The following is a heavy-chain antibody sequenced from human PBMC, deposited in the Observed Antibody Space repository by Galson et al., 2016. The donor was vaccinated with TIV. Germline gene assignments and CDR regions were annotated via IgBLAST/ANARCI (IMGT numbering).Heavy chain of an antibody. J-gene: IGHJ4*02. CDR3: ARVRSCGGDCYCFDY. Sequence: SLRLSCATSGFTLPNYGMTWVRQAPGKGLEWVAVIWYDGTNTHYADSVKGRFTISKDNSENTLNLQMNTLRAEDTALYHCARVRSCGGDCYCFDYWGQGTLVTVSS. CDR2: IWYDGTNT. CDR1: GFTLPNYG. V-gene: IGHV3-33*01. D-gene: IGHD2-21*02.